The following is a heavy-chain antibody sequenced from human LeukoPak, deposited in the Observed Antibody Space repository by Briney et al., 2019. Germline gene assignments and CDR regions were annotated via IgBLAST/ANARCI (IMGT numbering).Heavy chain of an antibody. D-gene: IGHD3-3*01. CDR2: IYSGGST. Sequence: GGTLRLSCSASGFTYTDYSMSWVRQAPGKGLEWVSGIYSGGSTYYADSVKGRFTISRDNSKNTLYLQMNSLRAEDTAVYYCARDYDFWSGYSPHMDVWGKGATVTVSS. CDR1: GFTYTDYS. J-gene: IGHJ6*03. V-gene: IGHV3-66*01. CDR3: ARDYDFWSGYSPHMDV.